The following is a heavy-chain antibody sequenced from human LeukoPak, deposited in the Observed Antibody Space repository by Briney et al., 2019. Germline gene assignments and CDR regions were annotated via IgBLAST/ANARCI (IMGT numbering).Heavy chain of an antibody. CDR3: AKGKYSSSWGLFDY. CDR2: ISWNSGSI. CDR1: GFTFDDYA. V-gene: IGHV3-9*01. D-gene: IGHD6-13*01. J-gene: IGHJ4*02. Sequence: PGGSLRLSCAASGFTFDDYAMHWVRQAPGKGLEWVSGISWNSGSIGYADSVKGRFTISRDNAKNSLYLQMNSLRAEDTALYYCAKGKYSSSWGLFDYWGQGTLVTVSS.